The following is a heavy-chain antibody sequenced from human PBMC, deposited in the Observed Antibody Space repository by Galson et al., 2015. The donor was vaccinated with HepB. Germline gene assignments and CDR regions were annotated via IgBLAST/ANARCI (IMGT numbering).Heavy chain of an antibody. CDR1: GFTVSSNY. CDR2: IYSGGST. V-gene: IGHV3-66*01. Sequence: SLRLSCAASGFTVSSNYMSWVRQAPGKGLEWVSVIYSGGSTYYADSVKGRFTISRDNSKNTLYLQMNSLRAEDTAVYYCARDCEIYSSSWYRFDYWGQGTLVTVSS. CDR3: ARDCEIYSSSWYRFDY. D-gene: IGHD6-13*01. J-gene: IGHJ4*02.